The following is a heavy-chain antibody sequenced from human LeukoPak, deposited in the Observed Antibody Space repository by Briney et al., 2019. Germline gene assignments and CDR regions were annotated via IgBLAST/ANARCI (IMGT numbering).Heavy chain of an antibody. CDR3: AKTRGYSGYDSLHY. J-gene: IGHJ4*02. CDR1: GFTFSSYA. Sequence: HPGGSLRLSCAASGFTFSSYAMTWVRQAPGKGLEWVSSISGSGGSTYYADSVKGRFTISRDNSKNTLYLQMNSLRAEDTAVYYCAKTRGYSGYDSLHYWGQGTLVTVSS. CDR2: ISGSGGST. D-gene: IGHD5-12*01. V-gene: IGHV3-23*01.